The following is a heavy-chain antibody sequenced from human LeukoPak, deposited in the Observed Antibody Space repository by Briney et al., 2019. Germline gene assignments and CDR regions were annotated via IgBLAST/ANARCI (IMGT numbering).Heavy chain of an antibody. CDR1: GFTFSSYG. Sequence: GGSLRLSCAASGFTFSSYGMNWVRQAPGKGLEWVANIKQDGSEKYYVDSVKGRFTISRDNAKNSLYLQMNSLRAEDTAVYYCARARDYGDYWGQGTLVTVSS. CDR3: ARARDYGDY. J-gene: IGHJ4*02. V-gene: IGHV3-7*01. CDR2: IKQDGSEK.